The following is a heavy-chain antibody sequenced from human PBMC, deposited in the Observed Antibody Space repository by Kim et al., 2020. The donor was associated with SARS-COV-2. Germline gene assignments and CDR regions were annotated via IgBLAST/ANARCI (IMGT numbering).Heavy chain of an antibody. CDR3: ARDCSGGSCYPPDTKDPYYYYYGMDV. V-gene: IGHV6-1*01. CDR1: GDSVSSNSAA. CDR2: TYYRSKWYN. D-gene: IGHD2-15*01. J-gene: IGHJ6*02. Sequence: SQTLSLTCAISGDSVSSNSAAWNWIRQSPSRGLEWLGRTYYRSKWYNDYAVSVKSRITINPDTSKNQFSLQLNSVTPEDTAVYYCARDCSGGSCYPPDTKDPYYYYYGMDVWGQGTTVTVSS.